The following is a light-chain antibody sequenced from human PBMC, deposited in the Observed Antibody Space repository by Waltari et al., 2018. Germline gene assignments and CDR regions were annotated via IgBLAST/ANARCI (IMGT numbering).Light chain of an antibody. V-gene: IGLV1-44*01. Sequence: QSVLTQPPSASGTPGQRVTIPCSGRSSNTGSNTVNWYQQLPGTAPTPLIYSNNQRPSGVPDRFSGSKSGTSASLAISGLQSEDEADYYCAAWDDSLNGHWVFGGGTKLTVL. CDR3: AAWDDSLNGHWV. CDR1: SSNTGSNT. CDR2: SNN. J-gene: IGLJ3*02.